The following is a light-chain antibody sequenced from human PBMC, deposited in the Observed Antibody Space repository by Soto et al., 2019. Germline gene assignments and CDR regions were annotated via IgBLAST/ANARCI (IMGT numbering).Light chain of an antibody. CDR2: KAS. CDR3: PQYYLYWS. J-gene: IGKJ1*01. V-gene: IGKV1-5*03. CDR1: QNINSW. Sequence: DIQMTQSPSTLSASVGDRVTITCRASQNINSWLAWYEQKPGKAPKVLIYKASNLETAVPSRFSGSGSGTDFTLPSSSLQPDAFATYYCPQYYLYWSFGQGTKVEIK.